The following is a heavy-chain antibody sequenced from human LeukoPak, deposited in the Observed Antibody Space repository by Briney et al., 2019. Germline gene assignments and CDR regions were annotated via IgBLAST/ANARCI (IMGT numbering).Heavy chain of an antibody. V-gene: IGHV4-59*01. CDR3: ARGTIAMAGILDC. CDR2: INYSGSS. D-gene: IGHD6-19*01. CDR1: GGAISSYY. Sequence: SETLSLTCAVSGGAISSYYWGWIRQPPGKGLEGIGYINYSGSSNHNPSLKSRVTISVDTSKNQFSLKLSSVTAADTAVYYCARGTIAMAGILDCWGQGTLVTVSS. J-gene: IGHJ4*02.